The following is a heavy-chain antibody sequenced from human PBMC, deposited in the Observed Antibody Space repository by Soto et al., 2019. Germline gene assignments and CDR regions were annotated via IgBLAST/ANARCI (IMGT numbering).Heavy chain of an antibody. Sequence: PGGSLRLSCAASGFTFSSYGMHWVRQAPGKGLEWVAVIWYDGSNKYYADSVKGRFTISRDNSKNTLYLQMNSLRAEDTAVYYCARVPYSSSSTISNYYYYGMDVWGQGTTVTVSS. D-gene: IGHD6-6*01. CDR3: ARVPYSSSSTISNYYYYGMDV. CDR2: IWYDGSNK. J-gene: IGHJ6*02. CDR1: GFTFSSYG. V-gene: IGHV3-33*01.